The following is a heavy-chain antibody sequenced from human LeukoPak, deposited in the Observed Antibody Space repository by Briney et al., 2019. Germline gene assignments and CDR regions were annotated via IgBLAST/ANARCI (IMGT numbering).Heavy chain of an antibody. D-gene: IGHD5-24*01. CDR3: AKEWLGYFDY. V-gene: IGHV3-23*01. Sequence: GGSLRLSCAASGFTFSSYGVSWVRQAPGKGLEWVSAISGSGGSTYYADPVKGRFTISRDKSKNMLFLQMNSLRVEDTAVYYCAKEWLGYFDYWGQGTLVTVSS. J-gene: IGHJ4*02. CDR2: ISGSGGST. CDR1: GFTFSSYG.